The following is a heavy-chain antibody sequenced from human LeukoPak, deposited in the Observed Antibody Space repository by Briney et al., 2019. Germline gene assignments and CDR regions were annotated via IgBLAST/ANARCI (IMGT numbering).Heavy chain of an antibody. CDR2: ISSSGSYI. CDR3: ARDLSSSTSCYTY. Sequence: GGSLRLSCAASGFTFSSYSMNWVRQAPGKGLEWVSSISSSGSYIYYADSVKGRFTISRDYAKNSLYLQMDSLRVEDTAVYYCARDLSSSTSCYTYWGQGTLVTVSS. D-gene: IGHD2-2*02. J-gene: IGHJ4*02. CDR1: GFTFSSYS. V-gene: IGHV3-21*01.